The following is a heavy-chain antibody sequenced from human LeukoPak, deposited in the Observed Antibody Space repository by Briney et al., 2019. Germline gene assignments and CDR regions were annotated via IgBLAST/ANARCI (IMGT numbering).Heavy chain of an antibody. Sequence: GGSLRLSCAASGFTFSSYWMHWVRQAPGKGLVWVSRINSDGSSTTYADSVKGRFTISRDNAKNTLYLQMNSLRAEDTAVYYCARGGTMVRGAPWFDPWGQGTLVTVSS. CDR3: ARGGTMVRGAPWFDP. CDR2: INSDGSST. CDR1: GFTFSSYW. D-gene: IGHD3-10*01. J-gene: IGHJ5*02. V-gene: IGHV3-74*01.